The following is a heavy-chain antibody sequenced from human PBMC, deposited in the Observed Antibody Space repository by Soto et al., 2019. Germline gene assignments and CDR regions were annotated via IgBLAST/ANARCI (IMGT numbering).Heavy chain of an antibody. V-gene: IGHV3-74*01. CDR1: GFTFTDYW. D-gene: IGHD4-4*01. CDR2: INNDGSRT. CDR3: ARETYRGFYFDY. Sequence: LRLSCAASGFTFTDYWTHWVRQAPGKGLVWVSRINNDGSRTSYADSVTGRFTISRDNAKNTLYLQMNSLRVEDTALYYCARETYRGFYFDYWGRGTLVTVSS. J-gene: IGHJ4*02.